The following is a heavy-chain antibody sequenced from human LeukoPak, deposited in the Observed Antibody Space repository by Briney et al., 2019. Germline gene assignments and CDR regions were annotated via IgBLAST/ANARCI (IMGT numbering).Heavy chain of an antibody. CDR3: AKVLGGLWPGIDY. CDR2: INSDGSST. CDR1: GFTFSTHS. D-gene: IGHD2-15*01. J-gene: IGHJ4*02. V-gene: IGHV3-74*01. Sequence: GGSLRLSCTASGFTFSTHSMHWVRQAPGKGPVWDSRINSDGSSTRYADSVTGRFTISRDNAKNTVYPQMNSLRAEDTAVYYCAKVLGGLWPGIDYWGQGTVVTVSS.